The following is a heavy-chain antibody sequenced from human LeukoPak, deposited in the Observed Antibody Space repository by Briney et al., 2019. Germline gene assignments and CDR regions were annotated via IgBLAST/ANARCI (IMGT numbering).Heavy chain of an antibody. D-gene: IGHD6-6*01. Sequence: LRLSCAASGFTFSSYAMSWVRQAPGKGLEWIGYVYYSGSTYYNPSLKSRVTISVDTSKNQFSLKLSSVTAADTAVYYCARDRIAARYYYYYMDVWGKGTTVTVSS. CDR3: ARDRIAARYYYYYMDV. V-gene: IGHV4-30-4*08. CDR2: VYYSGST. J-gene: IGHJ6*03. CDR1: GFTFSSYA.